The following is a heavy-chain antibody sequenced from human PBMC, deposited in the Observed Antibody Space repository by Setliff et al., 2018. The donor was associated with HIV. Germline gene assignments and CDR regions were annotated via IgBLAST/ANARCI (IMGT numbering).Heavy chain of an antibody. CDR3: ARNPEMAALNYFYYYMDV. CDR2: INPNSGGT. CDR1: GYTFTGYY. Sequence: ASVKVSCKASGYTFTGYYMHWVRQAPGQGLEWMGWINPNSGGTTYAQKFQGRVTMTRDTSISTAYMEVSRLRSEDTAVYYCARNPEMAALNYFYYYMDVWGKGTTVTVSS. D-gene: IGHD6-19*01. J-gene: IGHJ6*03. V-gene: IGHV1-2*02.